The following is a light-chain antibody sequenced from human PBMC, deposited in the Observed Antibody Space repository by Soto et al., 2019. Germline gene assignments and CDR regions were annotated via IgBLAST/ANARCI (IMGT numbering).Light chain of an antibody. CDR2: DVS. CDR3: QQFNSYPIT. J-gene: IGKJ5*01. V-gene: IGKV1-13*02. Sequence: AIQLTQSPSSLSASVGDRVTITCRASQDSRGALAWYQQKPGKAPKILIYDVSTLESGVPSRFSGSSSGTDFTLIISSLQPVDFATDYCQQFNSYPITFGQGTRLEIK. CDR1: QDSRGA.